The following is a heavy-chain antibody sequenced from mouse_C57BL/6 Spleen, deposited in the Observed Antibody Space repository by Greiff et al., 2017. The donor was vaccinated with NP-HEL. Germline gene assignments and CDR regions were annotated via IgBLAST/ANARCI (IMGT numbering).Heavy chain of an antibody. CDR2: ISDGGSYT. Sequence: EVQLVESGGGLVKPGGSLKLSCAASGFTFSSYAMSWVRQTPEKRLEWVATISDGGSYTYYPDNVKGRFTISRDNAKNNLYLQMSHLKSEDTAMYYCARESGSRDWYFDVWGTGTTVTVSS. D-gene: IGHD1-1*01. CDR1: GFTFSSYA. CDR3: ARESGSRDWYFDV. J-gene: IGHJ1*03. V-gene: IGHV5-4*01.